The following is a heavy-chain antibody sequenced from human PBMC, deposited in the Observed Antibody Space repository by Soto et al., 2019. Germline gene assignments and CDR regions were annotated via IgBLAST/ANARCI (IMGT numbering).Heavy chain of an antibody. CDR3: ARRSSGWYFDY. CDR2: IYSGGST. J-gene: IGHJ4*02. V-gene: IGHV3-53*01. CDR1: GFTFSSDW. Sequence: GGSLRLSCAASGFTFSSDWMHWVRQAPGKGLEWVSVIYSGGSTYYADSVKGRFTISRDNSKNTLYLQMNSLRAEDTAVYYCARRSSGWYFDYWGQGTLVTVSS. D-gene: IGHD6-19*01.